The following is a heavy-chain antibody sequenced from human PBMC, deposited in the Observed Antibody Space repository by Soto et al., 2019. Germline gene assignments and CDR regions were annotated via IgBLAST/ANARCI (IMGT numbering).Heavy chain of an antibody. CDR3: ARAHRLLGFGEFPLDY. D-gene: IGHD3-10*01. CDR2: IFYSGST. Sequence: SETLSLTCTVSGGSISSSSYYWGWIRQPPGKGLEWIGSIFYSGSTNYNPSLKSRVTISVDTSKNQFSLKLSSVTAADTAVYYCARAHRLLGFGEFPLDYWGQGTLVTVSS. J-gene: IGHJ4*02. CDR1: GGSISSSSYY. V-gene: IGHV4-39*07.